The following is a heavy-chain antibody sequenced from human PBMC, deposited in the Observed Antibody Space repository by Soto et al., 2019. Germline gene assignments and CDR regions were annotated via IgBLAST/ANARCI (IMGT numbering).Heavy chain of an antibody. CDR2: IKSKTDGGTT. CDR3: TTGGRSGYLDAFDI. V-gene: IGHV3-15*01. J-gene: IGHJ3*02. Sequence: GGSLRLSCAASGFTFSNAWMSWVRQAPGKGLEWVGRIKSKTDGGTTNYDAPVKGRFTMSRNDSKNTLYLQMNSLKTENIAVYYCTTGGRSGYLDAFDIWGQGTMVTVSS. D-gene: IGHD5-12*01. CDR1: GFTFSNAW.